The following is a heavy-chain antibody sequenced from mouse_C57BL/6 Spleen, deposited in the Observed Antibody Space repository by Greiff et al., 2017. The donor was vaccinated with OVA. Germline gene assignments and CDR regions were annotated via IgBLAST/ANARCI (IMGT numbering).Heavy chain of an antibody. V-gene: IGHV3-6*01. J-gene: IGHJ1*03. Sequence: ESGPGLVKPSQSLSLTCSVTGYSITSGYYWNWIRQFPGNKLEWMGYISYDGSNNYNPSLKNRISITRDTSKNQFFLKLNSVTTEDTATYYCARDGGYGSWYFDVWGTGTTVTVSS. D-gene: IGHD1-1*01. CDR1: GYSITSGYY. CDR2: ISYDGSN. CDR3: ARDGGYGSWYFDV.